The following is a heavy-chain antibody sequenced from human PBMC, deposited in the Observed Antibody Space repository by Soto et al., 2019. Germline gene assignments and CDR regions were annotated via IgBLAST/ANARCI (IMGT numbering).Heavy chain of an antibody. D-gene: IGHD3-16*02. CDR3: ARGFVSANYVWGSYRFYYFDY. CDR1: GGSISNYNW. J-gene: IGHJ4*02. CDR2: IYHSGIT. Sequence: SETLSLTCTVSGGSISNYNWWSWVRQPPGKGLEWIGEIYHSGITNYNPSLKSRVTILVDTSKNQFSLKLSSVTAADTAVYYCARGFVSANYVWGSYRFYYFDYWDQGTLVTVSS. V-gene: IGHV4-4*02.